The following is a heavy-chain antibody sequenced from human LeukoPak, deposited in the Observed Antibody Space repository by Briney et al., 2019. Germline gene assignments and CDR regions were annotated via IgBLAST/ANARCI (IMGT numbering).Heavy chain of an antibody. Sequence: ASVKVSCKASGYTFTDYYMHWVRQAPGQGLEWMGWINPKSGDTRYAQKFQGRVTMTRDTSITAAYMDLSSLRSDDTAVYYCAREWDYYAFWGQGTLVTVSS. CDR3: AREWDYYAF. J-gene: IGHJ4*02. V-gene: IGHV1-2*02. CDR2: INPKSGDT. CDR1: GYTFTDYY.